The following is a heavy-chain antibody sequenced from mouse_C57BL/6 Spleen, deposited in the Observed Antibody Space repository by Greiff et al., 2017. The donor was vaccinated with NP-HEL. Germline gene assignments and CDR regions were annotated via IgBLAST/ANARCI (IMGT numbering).Heavy chain of an antibody. CDR3: TTPLWLRRSYYFDY. Sequence: VQLQQSGAELVRPGASVKLSCTASGFNIKDDYMHWVKQRPEQGLEWIGWIDPENGDTEYASKFQGKATITADTSSNTAYLQLSSLTSEDTAVYYCTTPLWLRRSYYFDYWGQGTTLTVSS. CDR2: IDPENGDT. D-gene: IGHD2-2*01. V-gene: IGHV14-4*01. CDR1: GFNIKDDY. J-gene: IGHJ2*01.